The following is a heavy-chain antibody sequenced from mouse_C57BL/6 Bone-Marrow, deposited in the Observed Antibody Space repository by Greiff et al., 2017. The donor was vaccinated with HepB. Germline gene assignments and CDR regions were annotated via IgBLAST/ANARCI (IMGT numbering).Heavy chain of an antibody. Sequence: LVESGPELVKPGASVKISCKASGYSFTSYYIHWVKQRPGQGLEWIGWIYPGSGNTKYNEKFKGKATLTADKSSSTAYMQLSSLTSEDSAVYYCGHIRRVFAYWGQGTLVTVSA. CDR3: GHIRRVFAY. V-gene: IGHV1-66*01. CDR2: IYPGSGNT. J-gene: IGHJ3*01. D-gene: IGHD2-12*01. CDR1: GYSFTSYY.